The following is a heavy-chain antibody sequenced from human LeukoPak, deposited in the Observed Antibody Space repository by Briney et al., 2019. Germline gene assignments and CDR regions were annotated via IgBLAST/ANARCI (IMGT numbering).Heavy chain of an antibody. CDR3: ARGAYYYDSSGYYGAFDI. Sequence: GGSLRLSCAASGFTFSSYEMNWVRKAPGKGLEWVSYISSSGSIIYYADSVKGRFTISRDSARNSLYLQMNSLRAEDTAVYYCARGAYYYDSSGYYGAFDIWGQGTMVTVSS. D-gene: IGHD3-22*01. CDR1: GFTFSSYE. V-gene: IGHV3-48*03. J-gene: IGHJ3*02. CDR2: ISSSGSII.